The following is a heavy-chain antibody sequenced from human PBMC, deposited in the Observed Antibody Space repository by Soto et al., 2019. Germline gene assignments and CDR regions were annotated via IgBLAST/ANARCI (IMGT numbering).Heavy chain of an antibody. CDR2: IYYSGST. D-gene: IGHD2-15*01. CDR1: GGSISSYY. V-gene: IGHV4-59*08. CDR3: ARRYGGTFDY. Sequence: QVPLQESGPGLVKPSETLSLTCTVSGGSISSYYWSWIRQPPGKGLEWIGYIYYSGSTNYNPSLXGXVXIXXDTSKNQFSLKLSSVTAADTAVYYCARRYGGTFDYWGQGTLVTVSS. J-gene: IGHJ4*02.